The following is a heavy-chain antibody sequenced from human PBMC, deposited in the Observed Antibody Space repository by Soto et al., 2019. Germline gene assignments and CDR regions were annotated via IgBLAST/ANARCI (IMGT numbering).Heavy chain of an antibody. CDR3: ARSSGGSYHSHAFDI. D-gene: IGHD3-16*02. V-gene: IGHV3-53*01. Sequence: GGSLRLSCAASGFTVSSSYMNWVRQAPGKGLEWVSIIHSGGGTHYADSVKGRFTISRDNSKNTLYLQMNSLRAEDTAVYYCARSSGGSYHSHAFDIWGQGTMVTVSS. CDR1: GFTVSSSY. J-gene: IGHJ3*02. CDR2: IHSGGGT.